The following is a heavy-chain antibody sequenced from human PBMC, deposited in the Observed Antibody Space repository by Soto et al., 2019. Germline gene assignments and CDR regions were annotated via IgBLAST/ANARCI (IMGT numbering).Heavy chain of an antibody. D-gene: IGHD2-2*01. V-gene: IGHV4-4*02. CDR3: AAVSGGCSRTSCQIDP. CDR2: IFHSGET. J-gene: IGHJ5*02. CDR1: SGSISNNYW. Sequence: SETLSLTCAVSSGSISNNYWWTWVRQSPGTGLEWIGEIFHSGETNYNPSLKGRVTMSLDKSNNQFSLKLNSVTAADTAIYYCAAVSGGCSRTSCQIDPWGKGTQVPVSS.